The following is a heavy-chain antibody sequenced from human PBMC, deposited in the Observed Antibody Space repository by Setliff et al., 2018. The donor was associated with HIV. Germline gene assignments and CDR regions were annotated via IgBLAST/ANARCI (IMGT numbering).Heavy chain of an antibody. CDR2: IYYSGST. J-gene: IGHJ6*03. CDR3: ARAFWSGYPFNMDV. D-gene: IGHD3-3*01. Sequence: SETLSLTCTVSGDSVSSRSYYWSWIRQPPGKGLEWIGYIYYSGSTNYNPSLKSRVTISVDTSKNQFSLKLSSVTAADTAVYYCARAFWSGYPFNMDVWGKGTTVTVSS. CDR1: GDSVSSRSYY. V-gene: IGHV4-61*01.